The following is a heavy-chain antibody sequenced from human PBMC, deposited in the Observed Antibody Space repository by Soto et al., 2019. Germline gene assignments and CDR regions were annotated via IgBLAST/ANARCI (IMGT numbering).Heavy chain of an antibody. Sequence: HLAQSGPEVKRPGASVKISCKASGFIFTDWFMHWVRQAPGQGPEWMGIINTSGGNSIYSQKFQDRVTMTRDTSTSTRYVELSSLTSADTAVYYCAKEGAIPGEVDAWGQGTLGTVSS. J-gene: IGHJ1*01. V-gene: IGHV1-46*01. D-gene: IGHD2-21*01. CDR3: AKEGAIPGEVDA. CDR1: GFIFTDWF. CDR2: INTSGGNS.